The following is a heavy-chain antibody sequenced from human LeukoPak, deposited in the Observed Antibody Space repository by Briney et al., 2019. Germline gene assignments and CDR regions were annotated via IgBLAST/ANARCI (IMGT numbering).Heavy chain of an antibody. D-gene: IGHD2-15*01. CDR2: INPSGGST. J-gene: IGHJ5*02. CDR3: ARGPLASSCSGGSCYRNWFDP. V-gene: IGHV1-46*01. Sequence: ASVKVSCKASGYTFTSYYMHWVRQAPGQGLEWMGIINPSGGSTSYAQKFQGRVTMTRDTSTSTVYMGLSSLRSEDTAVYYCARGPLASSCSGGSCYRNWFDPWGQGTLVTVSS. CDR1: GYTFTSYY.